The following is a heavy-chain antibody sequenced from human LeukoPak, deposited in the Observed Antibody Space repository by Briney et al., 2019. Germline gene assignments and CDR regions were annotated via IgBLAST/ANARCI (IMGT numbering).Heavy chain of an antibody. J-gene: IGHJ2*01. CDR2: IYYSGST. Sequence: SETLSLTCTVSGGSISNYYWSWVRQPPGKGLEWIGYIYYSGSTTYNPSLKSRVTISVDTSKNQFSLLLISVTAADTAVYYCARRTYFDLWGRGTLVTVSS. V-gene: IGHV4-59*08. CDR1: GGSISNYY. CDR3: ARRTYFDL.